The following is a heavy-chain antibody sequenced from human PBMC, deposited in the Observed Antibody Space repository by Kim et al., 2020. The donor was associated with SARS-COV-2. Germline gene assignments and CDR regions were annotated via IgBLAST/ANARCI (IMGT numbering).Heavy chain of an antibody. Sequence: SETLSLTCAVYGGSFSGYYWSWIRQPPGKGLEWIGEINHSGSTNYNPSLKSRVTISVDTSKNQFSLKLSSVTAADTAVYYCAIGCCSGGSCQGYYYYGMDVWGQGTTVTVSS. J-gene: IGHJ6*02. D-gene: IGHD2-15*01. V-gene: IGHV4-34*01. CDR3: AIGCCSGGSCQGYYYYGMDV. CDR1: GGSFSGYY. CDR2: INHSGST.